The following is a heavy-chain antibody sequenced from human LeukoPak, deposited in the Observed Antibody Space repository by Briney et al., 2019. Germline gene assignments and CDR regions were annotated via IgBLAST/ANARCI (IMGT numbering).Heavy chain of an antibody. J-gene: IGHJ3*02. CDR2: ISGSGYST. Sequence: GGSLRLSCAASGFTFSSYAINWVRQAPGKGLEWVSAISGSGYSTYYADSVKGRFTISRDNSKNTLYLQMNSLRAEDTAVYFCAKDPTRGFTGAFDIWGQGTMVTVSS. V-gene: IGHV3-23*01. CDR3: AKDPTRGFTGAFDI. CDR1: GFTFSSYA. D-gene: IGHD3-10*01.